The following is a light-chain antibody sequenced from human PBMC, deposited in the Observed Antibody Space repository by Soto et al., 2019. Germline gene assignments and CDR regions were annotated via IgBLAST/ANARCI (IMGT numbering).Light chain of an antibody. J-gene: IGKJ4*01. CDR2: GAS. V-gene: IGKV3-20*01. Sequence: DIVLTQSPGTLFLSPGERATLSCRASQSVTYGYLAWYQLKPGQAPRLLIFGASIRATGIPDRFSGSGSGTDFTLSSSRLETEDFAVYYCQQYVTSQLTFGGGTKVAIK. CDR1: QSVTYGY. CDR3: QQYVTSQLT.